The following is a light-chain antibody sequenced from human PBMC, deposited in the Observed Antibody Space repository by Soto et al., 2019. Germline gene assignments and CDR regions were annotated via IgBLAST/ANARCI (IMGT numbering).Light chain of an antibody. CDR3: QQYGSSPRK. CDR1: QSVSSSY. Sequence: EIVLTQSPGTLSLSPGERATLSCRASQSVSSSYLAWYQQKPGQAPRLLIYGASSRATGIPDRFSGSGSGTDFTLTISRLEPEDFAVYYCQQYGSSPRKFGQGTKVDI. CDR2: GAS. J-gene: IGKJ1*01. V-gene: IGKV3-20*01.